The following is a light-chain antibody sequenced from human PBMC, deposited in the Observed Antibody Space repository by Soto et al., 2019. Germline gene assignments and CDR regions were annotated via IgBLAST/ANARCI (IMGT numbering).Light chain of an antibody. CDR3: QAWDSSTGVV. CDR2: QDT. J-gene: IGLJ2*01. V-gene: IGLV3-1*01. CDR1: KLGDRF. Sequence: SSELTQPPSVSVSPGQTASIPCSGDKLGDRFACWYQQKPRQSPVMVIYQDTRRPSGIPERFSGSNSGNTATLTISGTQAMDEADYYCQAWDSSTGVVFGGGTKVTVL.